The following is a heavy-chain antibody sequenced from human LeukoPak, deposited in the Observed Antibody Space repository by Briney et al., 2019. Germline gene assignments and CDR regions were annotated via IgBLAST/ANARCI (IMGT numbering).Heavy chain of an antibody. CDR3: AKNLRVSSHYGIDY. CDR1: GFTFSSYG. D-gene: IGHD4-17*01. Sequence: PGRSLRLSCAASGFTFSSYGMHWVRQAPGKGLEWVAVIWYDGSNKYYADSVKGRFTISRDNSKNTLYLQMNSLRAEDTAVYYCAKNLRVSSHYGIDYWGQGTLVTVSS. V-gene: IGHV3-33*06. CDR2: IWYDGSNK. J-gene: IGHJ4*02.